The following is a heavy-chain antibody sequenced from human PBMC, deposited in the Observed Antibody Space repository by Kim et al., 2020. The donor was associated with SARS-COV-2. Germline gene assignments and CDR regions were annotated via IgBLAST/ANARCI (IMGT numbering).Heavy chain of an antibody. D-gene: IGHD3-22*01. CDR3: AKQFDYYYYFDY. J-gene: IGHJ4*02. Sequence: YYADSVKGRFTISRDNSKNTLYLQMNSLRAEDTAVYYCAKQFDYYYYFDYWGQGTLVTVSS. V-gene: IGHV3-23*01.